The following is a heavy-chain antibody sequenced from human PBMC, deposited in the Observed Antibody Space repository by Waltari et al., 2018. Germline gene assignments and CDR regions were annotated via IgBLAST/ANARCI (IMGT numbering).Heavy chain of an antibody. Sequence: EVQLVETGGGLIQPGGPLRLSCAASGFAVSSNYMSWVRQAPGKGLEWVSLLYSGGGTYYADAVRGRFTISRDNAKNSLYLQMNSLRAEDTAVYYCARDPLANWDRGFYMDVWGKGTTVTVSS. CDR2: LYSGGGT. D-gene: IGHD7-27*01. J-gene: IGHJ6*03. V-gene: IGHV3-53*02. CDR1: GFAVSSNY. CDR3: ARDPLANWDRGFYMDV.